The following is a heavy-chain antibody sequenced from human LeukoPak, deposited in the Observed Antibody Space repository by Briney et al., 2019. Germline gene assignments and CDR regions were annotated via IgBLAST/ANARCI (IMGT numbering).Heavy chain of an antibody. D-gene: IGHD2-2*01. V-gene: IGHV1-2*02. Sequence: ASVKVSCKASGYTFTGYFMHWVRQAPGQGLEWMGWINPNSGGTNYAQKFQGRVTMTRDTSISTAYMELSRLRSDDTAVYYCASSSVYCSSTSCYFNWGQGTLVTVSS. CDR2: INPNSGGT. J-gene: IGHJ4*02. CDR3: ASSSVYCSSTSCYFN. CDR1: GYTFTGYF.